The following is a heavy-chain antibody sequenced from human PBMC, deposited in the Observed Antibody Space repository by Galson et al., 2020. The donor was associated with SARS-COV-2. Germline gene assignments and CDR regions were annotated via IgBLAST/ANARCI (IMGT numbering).Heavy chain of an antibody. Sequence: GESLKISCVVSGFTFSSYVMSWVRQAPGKGLEWVSLISGSGDSTYYADSVKGRFTISRDNSKNTLYLQMNSLRAEDTAIYYCAKDYSSGWYDYWGQGTLVTVSS. D-gene: IGHD6-19*01. J-gene: IGHJ4*02. CDR3: AKDYSSGWYDY. CDR2: ISGSGDST. V-gene: IGHV3-23*01. CDR1: GFTFSSYV.